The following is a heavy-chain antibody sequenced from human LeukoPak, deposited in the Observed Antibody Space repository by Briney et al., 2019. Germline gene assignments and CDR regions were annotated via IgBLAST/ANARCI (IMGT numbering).Heavy chain of an antibody. V-gene: IGHV4-39*07. Sequence: SETLSLTCTVSGGSISSSSYYWGWIRQPPGKGLEWIGTIYYSGSTYYNPSLKSRVTISVDTSKNQFSLKLSSVTAADTAVYYCARVDIGGTENFDYWGQGTLVTVSS. D-gene: IGHD5-12*01. CDR1: GGSISSSSYY. J-gene: IGHJ4*02. CDR3: ARVDIGGTENFDY. CDR2: IYYSGST.